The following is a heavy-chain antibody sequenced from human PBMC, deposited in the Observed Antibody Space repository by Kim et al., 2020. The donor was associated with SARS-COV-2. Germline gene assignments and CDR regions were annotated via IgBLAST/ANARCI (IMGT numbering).Heavy chain of an antibody. Sequence: GESLKISCKGSGYSFTSYWIGWVRQMPGKGLEWMGITYPGDSDTRYSPSFQGQVTISADKSISTAYLQWSSLKASDTAMYYCASSLDIVVVPAADYYYYGMDVWGRGTTVSVPS. D-gene: IGHD2-2*03. CDR2: TYPGDSDT. CDR1: GYSFTSYW. V-gene: IGHV5-51*01. J-gene: IGHJ6*02. CDR3: ASSLDIVVVPAADYYYYGMDV.